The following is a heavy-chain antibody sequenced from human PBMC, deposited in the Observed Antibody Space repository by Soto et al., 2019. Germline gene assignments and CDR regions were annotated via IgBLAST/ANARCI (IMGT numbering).Heavy chain of an antibody. CDR1: GYTFTDYG. CDR3: ASDRFQYDSSGQGDY. Sequence: QVQLVQSGAEVKKPGASVKVSCKASGYTFTDYGISWVRQAPGQGLEWMGWIGTKTGNTNYAQIVQGRVTLTTDTSASTAYMELRSLRSDDTAIYYCASDRFQYDSSGQGDYWGQGTLVTVSS. CDR2: IGTKTGNT. D-gene: IGHD3-22*01. V-gene: IGHV1-18*04. J-gene: IGHJ4*02.